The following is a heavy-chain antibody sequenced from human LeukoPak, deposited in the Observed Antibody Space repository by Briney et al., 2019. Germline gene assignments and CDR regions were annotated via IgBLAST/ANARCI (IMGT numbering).Heavy chain of an antibody. V-gene: IGHV3-21*01. CDR1: GFTFSGYS. CDR3: AREFEYRTSGAGY. Sequence: GESLKISCAASGFTFSGYSMNWVRQAPGKGLEWVASMSVNSGLSYHADSVKGRFTISRDNAKNSLYLQMNSLRPDDTAVYHCAREFEYRTSGAGYWGPGTLVTVSS. D-gene: IGHD6-6*01. J-gene: IGHJ4*02. CDR2: MSVNSGLS.